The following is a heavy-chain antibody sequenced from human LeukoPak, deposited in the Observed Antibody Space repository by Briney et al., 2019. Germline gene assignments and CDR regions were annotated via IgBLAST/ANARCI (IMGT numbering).Heavy chain of an antibody. CDR1: GYTFTSYG. Sequence: ASVKVSCKASGYTFTSYGISWVRQAPGQGLEWMGWISAYNGNTNYAQKLQGRVTMTTDTSTSTAYMELRSLRSDDTAVYYCARMGYYYDSSGYFDYWGQGTLVTVSS. D-gene: IGHD3-22*01. CDR3: ARMGYYYDSSGYFDY. CDR2: ISAYNGNT. V-gene: IGHV1-18*01. J-gene: IGHJ4*02.